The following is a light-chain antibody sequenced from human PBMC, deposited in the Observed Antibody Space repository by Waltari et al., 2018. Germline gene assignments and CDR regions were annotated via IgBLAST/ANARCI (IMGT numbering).Light chain of an antibody. V-gene: IGKV3-20*01. CDR1: QSVSRA. CDR2: GAS. J-gene: IGKJ1*01. Sequence: EIDLTQSPGTLSLSLGERATVSCRTSQSVSRALAWYQQKPGQAPRLLIYGASTRATGIPDRFSGSGSGTDFSLTISRLEPDDFAVYYCQHYLRLPVTFGQGTTVEI. CDR3: QHYLRLPVT.